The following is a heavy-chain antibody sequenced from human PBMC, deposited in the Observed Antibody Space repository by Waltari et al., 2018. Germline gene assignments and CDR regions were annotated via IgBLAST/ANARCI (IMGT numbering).Heavy chain of an antibody. D-gene: IGHD3-10*01. V-gene: IGHV4-59*01. CDR2: NYSSGRT. CDR1: GGSISSYY. J-gene: IGHJ4*02. Sequence: QVQLQESGPGLVKPSETLSLTCTVSGGSISSYYWSWIRQPPGKGLEWIGYNYSSGRTNYNPSLKSRVIISVDTSKNQFSLKVRSMTAADTAVYYCARDRGYQDYWGQGTLVTVSS. CDR3: ARDRGYQDY.